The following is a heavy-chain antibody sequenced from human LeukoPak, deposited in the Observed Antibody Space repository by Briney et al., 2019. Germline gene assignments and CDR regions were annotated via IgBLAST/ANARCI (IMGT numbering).Heavy chain of an antibody. V-gene: IGHV1-8*01. CDR3: ARGHSSSCQLFDY. Sequence: ASVKVSCKASGYTFTSYEINWVRQATGQGLEWMGWMNPNSGNTGYAQKFQGRVTMTRNTSISTAYMELSSLRSEDTAAYYCARGHSSSCQLFDYWGQGTLVTVSS. CDR1: GYTFTSYE. D-gene: IGHD6-13*01. J-gene: IGHJ4*02. CDR2: MNPNSGNT.